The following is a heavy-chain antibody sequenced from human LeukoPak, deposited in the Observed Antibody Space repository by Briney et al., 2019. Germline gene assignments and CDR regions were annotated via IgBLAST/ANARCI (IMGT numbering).Heavy chain of an antibody. V-gene: IGHV4-4*02. D-gene: IGHD2-8*01. CDR1: GGSISYTNW. CDR3: SRENGAFSPFGY. Sequence: SSETLSLTCGVSGGSISYTNWWSWVRQPPGQGLEWIGEISLTGLTNYNPSLESRVTVSLDKSKNQLSLNLTSVTAADTAVYYCSRENGAFSPFGYWGQGTLVTVPS. CDR2: ISLTGLT. J-gene: IGHJ4*02.